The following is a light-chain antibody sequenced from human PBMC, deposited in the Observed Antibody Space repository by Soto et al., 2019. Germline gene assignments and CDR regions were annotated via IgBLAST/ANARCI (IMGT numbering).Light chain of an antibody. J-gene: IGKJ2*01. CDR1: QSVSSN. CDR3: QQYDKWPPSNT. V-gene: IGKV3D-15*01. CDR2: DAS. Sequence: EIVLTQSPATLSLSPGERATLSCRASQSVSSNYLAWYQQKPGQAPRLLIYDASTRATGIPDRFSGSGSGTEFTLTISSLQSEDFAVYYCQQYDKWPPSNTFGQGTKLEIK.